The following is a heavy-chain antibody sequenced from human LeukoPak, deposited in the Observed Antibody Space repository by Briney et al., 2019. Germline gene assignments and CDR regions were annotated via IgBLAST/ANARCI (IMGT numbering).Heavy chain of an antibody. V-gene: IGHV3-11*05. J-gene: IGHJ4*02. CDR1: GFIFSDYY. CDR3: AKATNTATGTPTLAIDY. Sequence: GGSLRLSSAAYGFIFSDYYMSWIRQAPGKGLEWFSYINSTSTYSAYAHSVKGRFTISRDNAKNSLYLQMNSLRAEDTAVYFCAKATNTATGTPTLAIDYWGQGTLVTVSS. D-gene: IGHD6-13*01. CDR2: INSTSTYS.